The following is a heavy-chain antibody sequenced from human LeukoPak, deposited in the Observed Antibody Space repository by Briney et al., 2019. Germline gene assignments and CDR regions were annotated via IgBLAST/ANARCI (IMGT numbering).Heavy chain of an antibody. CDR3: ARGYIAAAQGNCFDP. D-gene: IGHD6-13*01. CDR1: GFTFSSYS. V-gene: IGHV3-21*01. J-gene: IGHJ5*02. CDR2: ISSSSSYI. Sequence: GGSLRLSCAASGFTFSSYSMNWVRQAPGKGLEWVSSISSSSSYIYYADSVKGRFTISRDNAKNSLYLQMNSLRAEDTAVYYCARGYIAAAQGNCFDPWGQGTLVTVSS.